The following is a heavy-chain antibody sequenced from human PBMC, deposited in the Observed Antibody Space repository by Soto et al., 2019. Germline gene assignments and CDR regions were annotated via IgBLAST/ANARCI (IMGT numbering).Heavy chain of an antibody. J-gene: IGHJ5*02. CDR3: ARDALVGATYNWFDP. CDR1: GFTFSSYS. Sequence: KPVGSLRLSFAASGFTFSSYSMNWVRQAPGKGLEWVSSISSSSSYIYYADSVKGRFTISRDNAKNSLYLQMNSLRAEDTAVYYCARDALVGATYNWFDPWGQGTLVTVSS. D-gene: IGHD1-26*01. CDR2: ISSSSSYI. V-gene: IGHV3-21*01.